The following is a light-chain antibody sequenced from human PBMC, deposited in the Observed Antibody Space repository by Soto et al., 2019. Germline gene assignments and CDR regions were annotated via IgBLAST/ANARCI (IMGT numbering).Light chain of an antibody. J-gene: IGLJ2*01. CDR1: SSDVGGYNY. CDR2: DVS. V-gene: IGLV2-14*03. Sequence: QSVLTQPASVSGSPGQSITISCTGTSSDVGGYNYVSWYQQHPGKAPKVMIYDVSKRPSGISNRFSGSKSGNTASLTISGLQVGDEADYYCSSYTSGSTRVVFGGGTKLTVL. CDR3: SSYTSGSTRVV.